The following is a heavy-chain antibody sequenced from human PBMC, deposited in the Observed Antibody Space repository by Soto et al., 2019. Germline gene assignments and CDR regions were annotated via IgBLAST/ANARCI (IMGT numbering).Heavy chain of an antibody. CDR3: ACDPGGGWRFRWFDP. CDR2: ISGRGGST. J-gene: IGHJ5*02. CDR1: GFTFSSYA. D-gene: IGHD6-19*01. V-gene: IGHV3-23*01. Sequence: GGSVRLSCAASGFTFSSYAMSWVRQAPGKGLEWVSAISGRGGSTYYADSVKGRFTISRDNSKNTLYLQMHRLRAEDTAVYYCACDPGGGWRFRWFDPWGQGTLVTVSS.